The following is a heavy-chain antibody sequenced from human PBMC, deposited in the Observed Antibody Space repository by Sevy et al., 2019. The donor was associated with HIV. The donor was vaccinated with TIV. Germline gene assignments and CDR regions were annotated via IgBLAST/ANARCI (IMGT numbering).Heavy chain of an antibody. V-gene: IGHV4-59*13. D-gene: IGHD5-18*01. Sequence: SETLSLTCTVSGGSISSYYWSWIRQPPGKGLEWIGYIYYSGSTNYNPSLKSRVTISVDTSKNQFSLKLSSVTAADTAVYYCARSPLTAMVYFDYWGQGTLVTVSS. CDR2: IYYSGST. CDR3: ARSPLTAMVYFDY. CDR1: GGSISSYY. J-gene: IGHJ4*02.